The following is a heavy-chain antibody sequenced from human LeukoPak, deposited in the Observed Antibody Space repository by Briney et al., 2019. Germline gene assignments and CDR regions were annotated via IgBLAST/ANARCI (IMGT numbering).Heavy chain of an antibody. CDR3: ARDHNYAFDN. D-gene: IGHD1-1*01. CDR1: GFTFRDYS. J-gene: IGHJ4*02. CDR2: VGIDSGNT. V-gene: IGHV3-48*04. Sequence: AGGSLRLSCAASGFTFRDYSMNWVRQAPGKGLEWISYVGIDSGNTKYADSVKGRFTISGDNARNSVYLQMNSLRVEDSAVYFCARDHNYAFDNWGQGTLVTVSS.